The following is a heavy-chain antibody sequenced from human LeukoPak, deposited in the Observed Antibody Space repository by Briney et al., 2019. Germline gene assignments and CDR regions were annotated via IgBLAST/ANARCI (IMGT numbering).Heavy chain of an antibody. Sequence: GPVKVSCKASGYTFTTYAMHRVRQAPGQRLEWMGWINTGNGNTKYSQKFQDRVTITRDTSASTAYMDLSSLRSEDTAVYYCATRESGYLAYWGQGTLVTVSS. J-gene: IGHJ4*02. CDR2: INTGNGNT. D-gene: IGHD3-3*01. CDR3: ATRESGYLAY. CDR1: GYTFTTYA. V-gene: IGHV1-3*04.